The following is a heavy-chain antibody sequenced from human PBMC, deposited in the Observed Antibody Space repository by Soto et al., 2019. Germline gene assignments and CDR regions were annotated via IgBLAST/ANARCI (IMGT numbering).Heavy chain of an antibody. V-gene: IGHV3-23*01. J-gene: IGHJ5*02. CDR3: AKVGGIAAAGTRRVGPNYWFDP. CDR2: ISGSGGST. D-gene: IGHD6-13*01. Sequence: PGGSLRLSCAASGFTFSSYAISWVRQAPGKGLEWVSAISGSGGSTYYADSVKGRFTISRDNSKNTLYLQMNSLRAEDTAVYYCAKVGGIAAAGTRRVGPNYWFDPWGQGTLVTVSS. CDR1: GFTFSSYA.